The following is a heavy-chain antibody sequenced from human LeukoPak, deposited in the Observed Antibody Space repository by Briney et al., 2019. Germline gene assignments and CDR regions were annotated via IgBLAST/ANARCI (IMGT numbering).Heavy chain of an antibody. Sequence: PGGSLRLSCAASGFTVSSNYVTWVRQAPGKGLEGVSIIIASSGSTFYADSVKGRFTISRDNSKNTLYLQMNSLRVEDTAVYYCVKGGYDYVEVAYFDFWGQGTLVTVSS. CDR2: IIASSGST. V-gene: IGHV3-23*01. CDR1: GFTVSSNY. CDR3: VKGGYDYVEVAYFDF. J-gene: IGHJ4*02. D-gene: IGHD5-12*01.